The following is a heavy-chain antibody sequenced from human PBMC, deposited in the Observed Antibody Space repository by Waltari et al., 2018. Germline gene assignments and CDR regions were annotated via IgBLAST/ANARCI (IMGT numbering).Heavy chain of an antibody. Sequence: EVQLVESGGGLVQPGGSLRLSCAASGFILSNYWMSWVRQAPGKGPEWVANIMTDGREEYYVDSVRGRFTISRDNAKNSLYLQMNSLRPEDTAVYYCVRDQWFAFDIWGQGTMVTVSS. CDR1: GFILSNYW. D-gene: IGHD3-22*01. J-gene: IGHJ3*02. CDR2: IMTDGREE. V-gene: IGHV3-7*01. CDR3: VRDQWFAFDI.